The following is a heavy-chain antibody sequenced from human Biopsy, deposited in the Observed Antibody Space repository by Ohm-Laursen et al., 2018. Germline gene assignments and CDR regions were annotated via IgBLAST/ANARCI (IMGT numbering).Heavy chain of an antibody. V-gene: IGHV1-18*04. CDR1: GYTFTAYG. Sequence: ASVKASCKTSGYTFTAYGVSWVRQAPGQGLEWMGWISTYNDDTNIAQKFQGRVSMTTDTSTRTAYMELRSLRSGDTAIYFCARDPGYDFWSGSDPFDIWGQGTLVTVS. J-gene: IGHJ3*02. CDR3: ARDPGYDFWSGSDPFDI. D-gene: IGHD3-3*01. CDR2: ISTYNDDT.